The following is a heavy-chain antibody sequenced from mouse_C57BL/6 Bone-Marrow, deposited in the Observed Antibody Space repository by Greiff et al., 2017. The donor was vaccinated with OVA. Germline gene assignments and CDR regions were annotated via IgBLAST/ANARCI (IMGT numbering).Heavy chain of an antibody. CDR1: EYEFTSYE. CDR3: ARHYGYGGDY. Sequence: EVQRVESGGGLVQPGESLKLSCESNEYEFTSYEMSWVRKTPEKRLELVAAINSDGGSIYYPDTMERRFIIYRDNTKKTLYLQMSSLRSEDTALYYCARHYGYGGDYWGQGTSVTVSS. CDR2: INSDGGSI. D-gene: IGHD2-2*01. J-gene: IGHJ4*01. V-gene: IGHV5-2*01.